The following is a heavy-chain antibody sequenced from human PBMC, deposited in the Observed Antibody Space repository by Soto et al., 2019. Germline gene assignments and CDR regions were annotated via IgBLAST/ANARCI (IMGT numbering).Heavy chain of an antibody. D-gene: IGHD3-22*01. CDR3: ARGDYDSSGYYSLHYVDF. J-gene: IGHJ4*02. Sequence: QVQLQESGPGLVKPSETLSLTCTVSGGSVSSGSFYWSWIRQPPGEGLEWIGYISYSGSTNYNPFLRSRITISVDTSKNHFSLKLSAVTAADTAVYYCARGDYDSSGYYSLHYVDFCGQGTLVTVSS. CDR1: GGSVSSGSFY. CDR2: ISYSGST. V-gene: IGHV4-61*03.